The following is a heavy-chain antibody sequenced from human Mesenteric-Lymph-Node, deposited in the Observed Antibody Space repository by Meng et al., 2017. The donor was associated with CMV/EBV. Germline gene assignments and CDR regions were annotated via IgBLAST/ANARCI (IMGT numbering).Heavy chain of an antibody. D-gene: IGHD2-2*01. V-gene: IGHV3-48*04. Sequence: GESLKISCAASGFTFSSYSMNWVRQAPGKGLEWLSYISSSSSTIYYADSVKGRFTISRDNAKNSLYLQMNSLRADDTAVYYCASGSTSSYYYHGMDVWGQGTTVTVSS. J-gene: IGHJ6*02. CDR3: ASGSTSSYYYHGMDV. CDR1: GFTFSSYS. CDR2: ISSSSSTI.